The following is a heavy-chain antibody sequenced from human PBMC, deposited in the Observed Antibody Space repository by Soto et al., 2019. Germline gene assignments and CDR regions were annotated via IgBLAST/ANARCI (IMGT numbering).Heavy chain of an antibody. CDR3: AREFGVVKYYFDY. Sequence: ASVKVSCKTSGYTFSTYILYWMRQAPGQRLEWMGWINVGKGNTKYSEKFQGRVTMTRDTSASTAYMELSRLRSEDTAVYYCAREFGVVKYYFDYWGQGTLVTVSS. V-gene: IGHV1-3*01. CDR2: INVGKGNT. J-gene: IGHJ4*02. CDR1: GYTFSTYI. D-gene: IGHD3-3*01.